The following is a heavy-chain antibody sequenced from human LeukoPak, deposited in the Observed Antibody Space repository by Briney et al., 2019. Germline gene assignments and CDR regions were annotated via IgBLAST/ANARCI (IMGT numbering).Heavy chain of an antibody. V-gene: IGHV3-30-3*01. D-gene: IGHD4-17*01. CDR3: ARDFPMTTVTTGNWAFDY. J-gene: IGHJ4*02. Sequence: GGSLGLSCAASGFTFSSYAMHWVRQAPGKGLEWVAVISYDGSNKYYADSVKGRFTISRDNSKNTLYLQMNSLRAEDTAVYYCARDFPMTTVTTGNWAFDYWGQGTLVTVSS. CDR2: ISYDGSNK. CDR1: GFTFSSYA.